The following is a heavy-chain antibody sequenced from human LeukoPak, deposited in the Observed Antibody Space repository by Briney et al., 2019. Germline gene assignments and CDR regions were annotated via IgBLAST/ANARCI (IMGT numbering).Heavy chain of an antibody. J-gene: IGHJ4*02. CDR3: ASEENYSLDY. CDR1: GFSFSSYA. D-gene: IGHD2-15*01. V-gene: IGHV3-30-3*01. CDR2: ISYDGYIN. Sequence: PGGSLGLSCAASGFSFSSYAMHWVRQAPGKGLEWVAVISYDGYINFDADSVKGRFTVSRDNSKNTLYLQMNSLRAEDTAVYYCASEENYSLDYRGQGTLVTVSS.